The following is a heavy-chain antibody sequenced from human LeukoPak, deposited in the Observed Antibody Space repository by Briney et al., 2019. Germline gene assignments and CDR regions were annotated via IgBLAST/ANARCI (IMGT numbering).Heavy chain of an antibody. CDR2: IYYSGST. V-gene: IGHV4-59*12. Sequence: SETLSLTCTVSGGSISSYYWSWIRQPPGKGLEWIGYIYYSGSTNYNPSLKSRVTISVDRSKNQFSLKLSSVTAADTAVYYCARVSYYDSSGYYPYYFDYWGQGTLVTVSS. CDR3: ARVSYYDSSGYYPYYFDY. J-gene: IGHJ4*02. D-gene: IGHD3-22*01. CDR1: GGSISSYY.